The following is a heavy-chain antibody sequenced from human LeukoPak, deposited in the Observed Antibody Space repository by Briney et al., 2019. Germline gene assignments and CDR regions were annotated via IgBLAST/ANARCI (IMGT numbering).Heavy chain of an antibody. CDR3: ATNTSDTAFDY. D-gene: IGHD6-19*01. CDR2: IYYSGST. V-gene: IGHV4-39*01. J-gene: IGHJ4*02. Sequence: PSETLSLTCAVSGGSKRSGRYNWGWIRQPPGQGLEWIGSIYYSGSTSYNPSLKTRVTISVDTSKNQFSLRLTSVTAPDTAVYYCATNTSDTAFDYWGPGTLVTVSS. CDR1: GGSKRSGRYN.